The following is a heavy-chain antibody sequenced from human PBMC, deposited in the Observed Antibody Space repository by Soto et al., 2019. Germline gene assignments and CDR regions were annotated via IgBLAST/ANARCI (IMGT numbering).Heavy chain of an antibody. CDR1: GYSFSRYW. J-gene: IGHJ6*02. CDR3: ARLNTHYYSSGSPYYFYGMDV. CDR2: IYPGDSET. Sequence: GESLKISCKASGYSFSRYWIAWVRQMPGKGLEWMGIIYPGDSETKYSPSFQGQVAISADSSINTAYLQWSSLTASDTAVYYCARLNTHYYSSGSPYYFYGMDVWGQGTTVTVSS. D-gene: IGHD3-10*01. V-gene: IGHV5-51*01.